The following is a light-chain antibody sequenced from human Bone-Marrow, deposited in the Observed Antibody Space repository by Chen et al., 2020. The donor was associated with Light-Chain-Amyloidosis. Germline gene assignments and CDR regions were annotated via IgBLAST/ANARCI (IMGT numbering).Light chain of an antibody. CDR1: NIGSTS. J-gene: IGLJ3*02. V-gene: IGLV3-21*02. Sequence: SYVLTQPSSVSVAPGQTATIACGGNNIGSTSVHWYQQTPGQAPLLVVYDDSDRPSGIPGRLSGSNSGNTATLTIGRVGAGDEADYYCQVWDRSSDRPVFGGGTKLTVL. CDR2: DDS. CDR3: QVWDRSSDRPV.